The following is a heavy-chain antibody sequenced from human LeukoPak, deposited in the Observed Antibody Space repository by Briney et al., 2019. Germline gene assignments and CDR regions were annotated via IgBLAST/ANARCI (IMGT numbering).Heavy chain of an antibody. CDR1: GFTFSSYA. V-gene: IGHV3-23*01. CDR3: AKAIRVVAVHERWFDP. D-gene: IGHD2-15*01. CDR2: ISGSGGST. Sequence: GGSLRLSCAASGFTFSSYAMSWVRQAPGKGLEWVSAISGSGGSTYYADSVKGRFTISRDNSKNTLYLQMNSLRAEDTAVYYCAKAIRVVAVHERWFDPWGQGTLVTVSS. J-gene: IGHJ5*02.